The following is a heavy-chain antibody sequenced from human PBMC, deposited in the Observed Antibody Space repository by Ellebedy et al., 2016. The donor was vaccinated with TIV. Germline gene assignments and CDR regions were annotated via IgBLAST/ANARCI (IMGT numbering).Heavy chain of an antibody. CDR1: GYTFTSYY. CDR2: INPSGGST. Sequence: ASVKVSXXASGYTFTSYYMHWVRQAPGQGLEWMGIINPSGGSTSYAQKFQGRVTMTRDTSTSTVYMELSSLRSDDTAVYYCARDSPYSSSTYFYYYYMDVWGKGTTVTVSS. V-gene: IGHV1-46*01. J-gene: IGHJ6*03. CDR3: ARDSPYSSSTYFYYYYMDV. D-gene: IGHD6-6*01.